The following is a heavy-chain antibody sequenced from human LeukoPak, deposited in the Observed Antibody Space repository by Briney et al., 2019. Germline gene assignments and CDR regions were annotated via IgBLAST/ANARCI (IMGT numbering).Heavy chain of an antibody. CDR3: SSYNWNDSDY. CDR1: GFTFSSYG. V-gene: IGHV3-21*01. J-gene: IGHJ4*02. Sequence: GGSLRLSCAASGFTFSSYGMNWVRQAPGKGLEWVSSISSSSSYIYYADSVKGRFTISRDNAKNSLYLQMNSLRAEDTAVYYCSSYNWNDSDYWGQGTLVTVSS. CDR2: ISSSSSYI. D-gene: IGHD1-20*01.